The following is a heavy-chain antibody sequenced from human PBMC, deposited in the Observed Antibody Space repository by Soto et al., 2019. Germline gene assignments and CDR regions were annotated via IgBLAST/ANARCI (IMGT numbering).Heavy chain of an antibody. CDR2: ISAYNGNT. Sequence: GASVKVSCKASGYTFTSYGISWVRQAPGQGLEWMGWISAYNGNTNYAQKLQGRVTMTTDTSTSTAYMELRSLRSDDTAVYYCASGYCSSTSCRRGNPLQNGMDVWGQGTTVTVSS. D-gene: IGHD2-2*01. CDR1: GYTFTSYG. CDR3: ASGYCSSTSCRRGNPLQNGMDV. J-gene: IGHJ6*02. V-gene: IGHV1-18*01.